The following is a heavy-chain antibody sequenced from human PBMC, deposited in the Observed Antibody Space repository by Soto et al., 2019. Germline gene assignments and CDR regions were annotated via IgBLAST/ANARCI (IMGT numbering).Heavy chain of an antibody. J-gene: IGHJ4*02. Sequence: QVQLVESGGGVVQPGRSLRLSCGASGFTFSSYGMHWVRQAPGKGLEWVALISHDGSNKYYADSVKGRFTISRDNSKNTLDLQMNSLRAEDTAVYYCAKDLDAYSSSWPADYWGQGTLVTASS. CDR1: GFTFSSYG. D-gene: IGHD6-13*01. CDR2: ISHDGSNK. V-gene: IGHV3-30*18. CDR3: AKDLDAYSSSWPADY.